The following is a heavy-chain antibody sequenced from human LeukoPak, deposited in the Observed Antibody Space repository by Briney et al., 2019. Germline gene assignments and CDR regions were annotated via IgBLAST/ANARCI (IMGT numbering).Heavy chain of an antibody. Sequence: GGSLRLSCAASGFTFSNYAMSWVRQAPGKGLEWVSGIGDTGGTTFYADSVKGRFTISRDNSKNTLSLQMNSLRAEDTAVYYCAKDHGAGSYCNHPDYWGQGTLVTVSS. CDR1: GFTFSNYA. J-gene: IGHJ4*02. V-gene: IGHV3-23*01. D-gene: IGHD3-10*01. CDR3: AKDHGAGSYCNHPDY. CDR2: IGDTGGTT.